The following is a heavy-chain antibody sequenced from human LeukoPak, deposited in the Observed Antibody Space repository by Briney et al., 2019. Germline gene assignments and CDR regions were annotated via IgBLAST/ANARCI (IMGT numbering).Heavy chain of an antibody. V-gene: IGHV4-4*07. CDR1: GGSISSYY. CDR2: IYTSGST. Sequence: PSETLSLTCTVSGGSISSYYWSWIRQPAGKGLEWIGRIYTSGSTNYNPSLKSRVTMSVDRSKNQLSLKLSSVTAADTAVYYCARETYYYDSSGYVDYMDVWGKGTTVTVSS. D-gene: IGHD3-22*01. CDR3: ARETYYYDSSGYVDYMDV. J-gene: IGHJ6*03.